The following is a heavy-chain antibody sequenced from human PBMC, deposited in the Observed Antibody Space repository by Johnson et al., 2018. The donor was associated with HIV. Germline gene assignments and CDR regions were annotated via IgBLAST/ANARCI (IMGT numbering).Heavy chain of an antibody. CDR1: GFTFSSYG. D-gene: IGHD3/OR15-3a*01. J-gene: IGHJ3*02. CDR2: IWYDGSNK. Sequence: QVQLVESGGGVVQPGRSLRLSCAASGFTFSSYGMHWVRQAPGKGLEWVAVIWYDGSNKYYADSVKGRFTISREVGKNSLYLQMNSLRAEDTAVYYCAKGFFELDDAFDIWGQGTMVTVSS. V-gene: IGHV3-33*03. CDR3: AKGFFELDDAFDI.